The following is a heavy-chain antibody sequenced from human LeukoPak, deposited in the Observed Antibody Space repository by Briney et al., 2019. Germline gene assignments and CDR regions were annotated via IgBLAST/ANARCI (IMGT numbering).Heavy chain of an antibody. Sequence: GGSLRLSCAASGFTFSSYAMSWVRQAPGKGLEWVSAISGSGGSTYYADSVKGRFTISRDNTKNSLYLQMNSLRAEDTAVYFCARYDFWSGKSDYYMDVWGKGTTVTVSS. J-gene: IGHJ6*03. D-gene: IGHD3-3*01. CDR2: ISGSGGST. CDR3: ARYDFWSGKSDYYMDV. CDR1: GFTFSSYA. V-gene: IGHV3-23*01.